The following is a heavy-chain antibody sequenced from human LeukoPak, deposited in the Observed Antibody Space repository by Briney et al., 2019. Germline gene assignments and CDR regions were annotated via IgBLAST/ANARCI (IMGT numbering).Heavy chain of an antibody. CDR2: ISGSGDRT. CDR3: ATEKGDSPDY. D-gene: IGHD2-21*01. J-gene: IGHJ4*02. CDR1: GFIFSNYA. Sequence: GGSLRLSCAASGFIFSNYAMSWVRQAPGKGLEWVSGISGSGDRTCYVDSVKGRFTSSRDNSKNTLYLQMNSLGAEDTAVYYCATEKGDSPDYWGQGTLVTVSS. V-gene: IGHV3-23*01.